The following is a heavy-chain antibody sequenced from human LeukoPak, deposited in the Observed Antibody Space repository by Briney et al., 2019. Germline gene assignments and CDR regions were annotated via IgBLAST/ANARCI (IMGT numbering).Heavy chain of an antibody. J-gene: IGHJ4*02. Sequence: GGSLRLSCAGSGFTFSDHYIDWVRQAPGKGLEWVSYISNSGDFIAYADSVKGRFTISRDNAKNSLFLQMNSLRAEDTAVYYCARARGTGPGAHFDYWGQGTLVIVSS. CDR2: ISNSGDFI. D-gene: IGHD3-10*01. CDR1: GFTFSDHY. CDR3: ARARGTGPGAHFDY. V-gene: IGHV3-11*01.